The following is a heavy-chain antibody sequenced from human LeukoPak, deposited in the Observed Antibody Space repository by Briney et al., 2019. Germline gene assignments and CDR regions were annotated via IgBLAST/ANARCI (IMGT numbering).Heavy chain of an antibody. Sequence: LTGGSLRLSCAASGFNFANHAMSWVRHTPGKGLEWVSAISGGGDITYYADSVTGRFTISRDNSKDTLFLQMHSLRPGDTAVYYCVREDTPATANYWGQGTLVTISS. J-gene: IGHJ4*02. CDR2: ISGGGDIT. V-gene: IGHV3-23*01. CDR1: GFNFANHA. CDR3: VREDTPATANY. D-gene: IGHD2-21*02.